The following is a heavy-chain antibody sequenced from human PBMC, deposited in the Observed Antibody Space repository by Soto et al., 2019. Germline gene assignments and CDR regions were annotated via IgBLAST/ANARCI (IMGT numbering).Heavy chain of an antibody. V-gene: IGHV4-30-2*01. CDR2: IYHSGST. CDR1: GDSISSRGYS. Sequence: SETLSLTCAVSGDSISSRGYSWIWIRQPPGKGLEWIGYIYHSGSTYYNPSLKSRVTLSIDRSKNQFSLKLSSVTAADTAVYYCASHFSVDYFDYSGQGALVTVSS. CDR3: ASHFSVDYFDY. J-gene: IGHJ4*02.